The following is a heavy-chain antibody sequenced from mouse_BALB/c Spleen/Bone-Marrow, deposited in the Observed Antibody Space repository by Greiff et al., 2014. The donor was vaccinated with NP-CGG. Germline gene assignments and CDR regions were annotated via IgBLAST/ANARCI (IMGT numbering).Heavy chain of an antibody. Sequence: QVQLQQSGAELARPGASVKLSCKASGYTFTDYYINWVKQRTGQGLEWIGEIYPGSGNTYYNEKFKGKATLTADKSSSTAYMRLSSLTSEDSAVYFCARSRGYAWFAYWGQGTLVTVSA. CDR1: GYTFTDYY. V-gene: IGHV1-77*01. CDR3: ARSRGYAWFAY. D-gene: IGHD2-2*01. J-gene: IGHJ3*01. CDR2: IYPGSGNT.